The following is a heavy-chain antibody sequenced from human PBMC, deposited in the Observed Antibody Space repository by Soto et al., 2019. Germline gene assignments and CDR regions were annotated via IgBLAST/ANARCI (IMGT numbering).Heavy chain of an antibody. CDR2: ISGGGST. V-gene: IGHV3-53*01. J-gene: IGHJ5*02. Sequence: GGSLRLSCAASGVTVSDNYMSWVRQAPGKGLEWVSMISGGGSTYYADSVKGRFTISRDNSRNTVFLQMNSLRAEDTAVYYCARSGSCSGGNSSPSQFDTWAQG. D-gene: IGHD2-15*01. CDR1: GVTVSDNY. CDR3: ARSGSCSGGNSSPSQFDT.